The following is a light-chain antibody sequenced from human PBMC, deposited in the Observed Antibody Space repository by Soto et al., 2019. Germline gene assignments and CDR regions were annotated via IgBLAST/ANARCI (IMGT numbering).Light chain of an antibody. CDR2: DNS. V-gene: IGLV1-40*01. J-gene: IGLJ1*01. CDR1: SSNIGAGYD. CDR3: QSYDNSLSGYV. Sequence: QSVLTQPPSVSGAPGQRVTISCTGSSSNIGAGYDVHWYQQLPGTAPKLLIYDNSNRPSGVPDRFSGSKSGASASLAITGLQAEDEADYYCQSYDNSLSGYVFGTGTKLTAL.